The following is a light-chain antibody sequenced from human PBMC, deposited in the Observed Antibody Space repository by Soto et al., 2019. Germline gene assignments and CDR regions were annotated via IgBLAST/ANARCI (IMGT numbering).Light chain of an antibody. CDR1: NIGSKS. CDR3: QVWDSRSDLRYV. Sequence: SYELTQPPSVSVAPGKTARITCGGNNIGSKSVHWYQQKPGQAPVLVIYYDSDRPSGIPERFSGSNSGNTATLTISRVEAGDEADYYCQVWDSRSDLRYVFGTGTKVTVL. J-gene: IGLJ1*01. V-gene: IGLV3-21*04. CDR2: YDS.